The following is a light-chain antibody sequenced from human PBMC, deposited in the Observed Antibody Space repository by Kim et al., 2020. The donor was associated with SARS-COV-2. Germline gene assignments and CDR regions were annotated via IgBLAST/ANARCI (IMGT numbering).Light chain of an antibody. CDR1: KLGDKY. Sequence: SVSPGQTASITCSGDKLGDKYACWYQQKPGQSPVLVIYQDSKRPSGIPERFSGSNSGNTATLTISGTQAMDEADYYCQAWDSRTAVFGGGTKLTVL. J-gene: IGLJ2*01. CDR3: QAWDSRTAV. CDR2: QDS. V-gene: IGLV3-1*01.